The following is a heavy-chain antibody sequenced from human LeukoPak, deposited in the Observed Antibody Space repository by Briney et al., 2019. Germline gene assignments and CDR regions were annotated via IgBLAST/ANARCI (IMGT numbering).Heavy chain of an antibody. D-gene: IGHD3-9*01. Sequence: ASVKVSCKASGYTFTSYYMHWVRQAPGQGLEWMGIINPSGGSTSYAQKFQGRVTMTRDTSTSTVHMELSSLRSEDTAVYYCARTKPPRDILTGYSYGMDVWGQGTTVTVSS. V-gene: IGHV1-46*01. CDR2: INPSGGST. CDR3: ARTKPPRDILTGYSYGMDV. CDR1: GYTFTSYY. J-gene: IGHJ6*02.